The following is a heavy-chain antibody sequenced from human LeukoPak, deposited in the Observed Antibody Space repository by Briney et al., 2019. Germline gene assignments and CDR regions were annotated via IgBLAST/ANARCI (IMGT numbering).Heavy chain of an antibody. CDR1: GFTFSSYW. V-gene: IGHV3-74*01. CDR2: INSDGSDA. CDR3: AKMVAPGNFDY. Sequence: GGSLRLSCAASGFTFSSYWMHWVRQAPGKGLAWVSRINSDGSDATYADSVKGRFTISRDNAKNTLDLQMSSLRGEDTAVYYCAKMVAPGNFDYWGQGTLVTVSS. D-gene: IGHD2-8*01. J-gene: IGHJ4*02.